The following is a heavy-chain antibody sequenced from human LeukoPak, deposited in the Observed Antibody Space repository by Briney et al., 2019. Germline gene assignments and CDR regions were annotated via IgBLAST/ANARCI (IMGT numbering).Heavy chain of an antibody. CDR1: GFTFNSYA. Sequence: GGSLRLSCGASGFTFNSYAVSWVRQAPGKGLEWVSAISGSGGGTYYADSVKGRFTISRDNSKNTLYLQMNSLRAEDTAVYYCANQGPGYSSSWYFDYWGQGTLVTVSS. CDR2: ISGSGGGT. J-gene: IGHJ4*02. D-gene: IGHD6-13*01. CDR3: ANQGPGYSSSWYFDY. V-gene: IGHV3-23*01.